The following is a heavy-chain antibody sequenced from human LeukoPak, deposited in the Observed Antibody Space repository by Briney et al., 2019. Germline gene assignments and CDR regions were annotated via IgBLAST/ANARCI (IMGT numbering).Heavy chain of an antibody. V-gene: IGHV4-34*01. Sequence: SETLSLTCAVYGGSFSGYYWSWIRQPPGKGLEWIGEINHSGSTNYNPSLKSRVTISVDTSKNQFSLKLSSVTAADTAVYYCARGPWLQLKAHGVFDYWGQGTLVTVSS. CDR2: INHSGST. J-gene: IGHJ4*02. D-gene: IGHD5-24*01. CDR3: ARGPWLQLKAHGVFDY. CDR1: GGSFSGYY.